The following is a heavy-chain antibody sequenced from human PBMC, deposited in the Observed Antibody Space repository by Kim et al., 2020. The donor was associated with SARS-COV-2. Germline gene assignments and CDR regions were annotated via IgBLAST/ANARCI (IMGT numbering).Heavy chain of an antibody. Sequence: GGSPRLSCVASGFTFDTYAMSWVRQAPGKGLEWVSVISGGAVNKFYADSVRGRFTISRDNSKNMLYLQMNSLRDEDTALYYCAKMVIMDGYNYFYYYAM. CDR1: GFTFDTYA. CDR3: AKMVIMDGYNYFYYYAM. CDR2: ISGGAVNK. D-gene: IGHD2-21*01. J-gene: IGHJ6*01. V-gene: IGHV3-23*01.